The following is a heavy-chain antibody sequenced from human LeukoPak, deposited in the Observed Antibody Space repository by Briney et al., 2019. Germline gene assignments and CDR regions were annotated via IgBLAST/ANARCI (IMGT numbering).Heavy chain of an antibody. Sequence: PGGSLRLSCAASGFTFSEYWMLWVRQAPGKGLESVSRINTDGTVTTYADYVKCRFTVSRDNADNTMFLQMNSVRHEDTAMYYCATKQWLAPPPDSWGQGTPVTVSS. J-gene: IGHJ4*02. CDR2: INTDGTVT. V-gene: IGHV3-74*01. D-gene: IGHD6-19*01. CDR3: ATKQWLAPPPDS. CDR1: GFTFSEYW.